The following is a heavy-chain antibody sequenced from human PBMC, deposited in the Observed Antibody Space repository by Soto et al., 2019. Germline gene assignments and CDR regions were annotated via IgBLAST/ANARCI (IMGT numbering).Heavy chain of an antibody. D-gene: IGHD6-19*01. Sequence: GGSLRLSCAASGFTFSSYAMSWVRQAPGKGLEWVSAISGSGGSTYYADSVKGRFTISRDNSKNTLYLQMNSLRAEDTAVYYCAKVAAVAGTRLGAFDIWGQGTMVTVSS. J-gene: IGHJ3*02. CDR3: AKVAAVAGTRLGAFDI. V-gene: IGHV3-23*01. CDR2: ISGSGGST. CDR1: GFTFSSYA.